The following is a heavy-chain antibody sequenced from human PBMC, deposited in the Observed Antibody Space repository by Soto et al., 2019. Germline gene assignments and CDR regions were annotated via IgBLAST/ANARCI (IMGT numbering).Heavy chain of an antibody. Sequence: QVQLQESGPGLVKPSETLSLTCTVSGGSISSYYWSWIRQPLGKGLEWMGYIHYTGSTNYNPSPKSRVTISVDTSKNQSSLKLNSVTAADTAVYYCARAGYNIDYWGQGTLVTVSS. D-gene: IGHD5-12*01. CDR2: IHYTGST. CDR3: ARAGYNIDY. V-gene: IGHV4-59*01. J-gene: IGHJ4*02. CDR1: GGSISSYY.